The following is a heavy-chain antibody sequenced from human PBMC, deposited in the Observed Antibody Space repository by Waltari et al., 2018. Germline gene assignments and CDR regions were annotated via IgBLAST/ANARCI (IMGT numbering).Heavy chain of an antibody. Sequence: VQLVESGGGVVQPGRSLRLSCAASGFTFSSYGMHWVRQAPGKGLEWVAVIWYDGSNKYYADSVKGRFTISRDNSKNTLYLQMNSLRAEDTAVYYCARNDYGDYGAFDIWGQGTMVTVSS. J-gene: IGHJ3*02. CDR1: GFTFSSYG. CDR3: ARNDYGDYGAFDI. CDR2: IWYDGSNK. V-gene: IGHV3-33*01. D-gene: IGHD4-17*01.